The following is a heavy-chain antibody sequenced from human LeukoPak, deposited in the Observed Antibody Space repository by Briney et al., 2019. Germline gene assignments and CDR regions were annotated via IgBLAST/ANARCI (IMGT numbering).Heavy chain of an antibody. V-gene: IGHV1-69*02. CDR1: GYTFTGYY. CDR2: IIPILGIA. Sequence: SVKVSCKASGYTFTGYYMHWVRQAPGQGLEWMGRIIPILGIANYAQKFQGRVTITADRSTSTAYMELSSLRSEDTAVYYCALYYYGSGSYWDAFDIWGQGTMVTVSS. J-gene: IGHJ3*02. CDR3: ALYYYGSGSYWDAFDI. D-gene: IGHD3-10*01.